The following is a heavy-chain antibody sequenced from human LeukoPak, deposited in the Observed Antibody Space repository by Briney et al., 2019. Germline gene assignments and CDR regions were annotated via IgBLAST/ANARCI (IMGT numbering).Heavy chain of an antibody. CDR3: AREDYGGSNGMDV. Sequence: PSETLSLTCTVSGGSISSGGSYWSWIRQHPGEGLEWIRYIYYSGSTYYNPSLKSRVTISVDTSKNQFSLKLSSVTAADPAVYYCAREDYGGSNGMDVWGQGTTVTVSS. CDR1: GGSISSGGSY. V-gene: IGHV4-31*03. D-gene: IGHD4-17*01. J-gene: IGHJ6*01. CDR2: IYYSGST.